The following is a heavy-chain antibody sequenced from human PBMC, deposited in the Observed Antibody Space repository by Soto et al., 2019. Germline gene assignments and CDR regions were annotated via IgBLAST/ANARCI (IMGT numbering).Heavy chain of an antibody. J-gene: IGHJ6*02. Sequence: QPGGSLRLSCAASGFTFSSYDMHWVRQATGKGLEWVSAIGTAGDPYYPGSVKGRFTISRENAKNSLYLQMNSLRAGDTAVYYCARGGYSSGWYGAYYYYGMDVWGQGTTVTVSS. V-gene: IGHV3-13*05. CDR2: IGTAGDP. CDR3: ARGGYSSGWYGAYYYYGMDV. CDR1: GFTFSSYD. D-gene: IGHD6-19*01.